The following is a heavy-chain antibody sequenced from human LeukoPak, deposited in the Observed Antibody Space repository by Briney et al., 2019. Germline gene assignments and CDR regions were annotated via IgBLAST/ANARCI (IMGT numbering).Heavy chain of an antibody. CDR3: ATEGYCGGDCPKEYYYYYYYMDV. V-gene: IGHV3-30*02. D-gene: IGHD2-21*02. CDR2: IRYDGSNK. CDR1: GFSFDSHG. Sequence: GGSLRLSCAASGFSFDSHGIHWVRQAPGKGLEWVAFIRYDGSNKNSAESVQGRFTISRENSKNTMYLQMNSRRAEDTALYYCATEGYCGGDCPKEYYYYYYYMDVWGKGTTVTVSS. J-gene: IGHJ6*03.